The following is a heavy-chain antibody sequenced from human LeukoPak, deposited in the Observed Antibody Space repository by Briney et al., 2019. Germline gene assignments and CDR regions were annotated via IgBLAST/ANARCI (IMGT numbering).Heavy chain of an antibody. Sequence: AASAKVSWKASGYTFSTNGISWVRQAPGQGLEWMGWISAYNGNTNYAQKLQGRVTMTTDTSTSTAYMELRSLRSDDTAVYYCARDRGRAPFDPWGQGTLVTVSS. V-gene: IGHV1-18*01. CDR2: ISAYNGNT. CDR3: ARDRGRAPFDP. J-gene: IGHJ5*02. D-gene: IGHD3-10*01. CDR1: GYTFSTNG.